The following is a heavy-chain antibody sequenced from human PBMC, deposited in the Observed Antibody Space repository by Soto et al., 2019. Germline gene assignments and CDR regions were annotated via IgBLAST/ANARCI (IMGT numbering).Heavy chain of an antibody. V-gene: IGHV3-74*01. J-gene: IGHJ3*01. CDR1: GFTFSSYW. CDR2: INSDGSST. CDR3: ARGESSNFDV. D-gene: IGHD3-10*01. Sequence: EVQLVESGGGLVQPGESLRLSCAASGFTFSSYWMHWVRQAPGKGLVWVSHINSDGSSTNYADSVKGRLTISRDNARHTLYLQMTSLRAEDTAVYYCARGESSNFDVWGQGTMVTVSS.